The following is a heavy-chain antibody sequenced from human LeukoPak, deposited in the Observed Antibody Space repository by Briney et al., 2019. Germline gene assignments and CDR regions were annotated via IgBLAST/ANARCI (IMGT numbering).Heavy chain of an antibody. CDR2: IIPIFGTA. J-gene: IGHJ4*02. CDR1: GGTFSSYA. Sequence: SVKVSCKASGGTFSSYAISWVRQAPGRGLEWMGGIIPIFGTANYAQKFQGRVTITADESTSTAYMELSSLRSEDTAVYYCARDLGGISKSYYFDYWGQGTLVTVSS. D-gene: IGHD2/OR15-2a*01. V-gene: IGHV1-69*01. CDR3: ARDLGGISKSYYFDY.